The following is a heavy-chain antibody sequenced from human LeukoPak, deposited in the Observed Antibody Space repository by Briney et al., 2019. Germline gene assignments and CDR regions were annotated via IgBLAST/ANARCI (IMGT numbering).Heavy chain of an antibody. J-gene: IGHJ4*02. V-gene: IGHV3-53*01. CDR1: GFSVSRNA. CDR2: IYGGGST. CDR3: AIEVAVAGYSFDY. Sequence: PGGSLRLSCAASGFSVSRNAMTWARQAPGKGLQWVSLIYGGGSTKYTDSVKGRFTVSRDNSKNTLHLQMNSLRAEDTAVYYCAIEVAVAGYSFDYWGQGTLVTVSS. D-gene: IGHD6-19*01.